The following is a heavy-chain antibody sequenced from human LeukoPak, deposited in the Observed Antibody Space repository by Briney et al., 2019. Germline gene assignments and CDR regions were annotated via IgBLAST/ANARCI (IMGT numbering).Heavy chain of an antibody. CDR2: ISSSSSTI. J-gene: IGHJ3*02. Sequence: HPGGSLRLSCAASGFTFSSYSMNWVRQAPGKGLEWVSYISSSSSTIYYADSVKGRFTISRDNAKNSLYLQMNSLRAEDTAVFYCAKDQSRDYYDTSGYYYPDAFDIWGQGTTITVSS. V-gene: IGHV3-48*04. CDR1: GFTFSSYS. D-gene: IGHD3-22*01. CDR3: AKDQSRDYYDTSGYYYPDAFDI.